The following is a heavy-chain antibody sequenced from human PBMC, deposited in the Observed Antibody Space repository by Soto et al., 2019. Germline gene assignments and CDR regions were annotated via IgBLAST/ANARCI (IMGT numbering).Heavy chain of an antibody. J-gene: IGHJ6*02. CDR1: GFTFSSYS. D-gene: IGHD4-4*01. CDR2: MSSSSSYI. V-gene: IGHV3-21*01. CDR3: ASISNSGDYYYYGMDV. Sequence: GGSLRLSCAGSGFTFSSYSMNWVRQAPGKGLEWVSSMSSSSSYIYYADSVKGRFTISRDNAKNSLYLQMNSLRAEDTAVYYCASISNSGDYYYYGMDVWGQGTTVTVSS.